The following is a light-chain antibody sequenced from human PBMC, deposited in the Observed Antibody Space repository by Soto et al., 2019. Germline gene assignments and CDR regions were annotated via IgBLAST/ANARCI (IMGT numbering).Light chain of an antibody. CDR1: SSDVGGYNY. V-gene: IGLV2-8*01. J-gene: IGLJ1*01. Sequence: QSVLTHPPSASGSHGQSVTIPCTGTSSDVGGYNYVSWYQQHPGKAPKLMIYEVSKRPSGVPDRFSGSKSGNTASLTVSGLQAEDEADYYCSSYAGSNNYVFGTGTKVTVL. CDR2: EVS. CDR3: SSYAGSNNYV.